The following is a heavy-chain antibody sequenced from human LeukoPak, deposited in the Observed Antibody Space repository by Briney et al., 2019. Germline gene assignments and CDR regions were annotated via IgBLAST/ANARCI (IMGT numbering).Heavy chain of an antibody. CDR3: PRPNSSSWTPNYFDY. CDR1: GFTFSSYG. CDR2: IKQDGSEK. J-gene: IGHJ4*02. D-gene: IGHD6-13*01. V-gene: IGHV3-7*01. Sequence: GGSLRLSCAASGFTFSSYGMSWVRQAPGKGLEWVADIKQDGSEKYYVDSVKGRFTISRDNAKNSLYLQMNRLRAEDTAVYYCPRPNSSSWTPNYFDYWGQGTLVTVSS.